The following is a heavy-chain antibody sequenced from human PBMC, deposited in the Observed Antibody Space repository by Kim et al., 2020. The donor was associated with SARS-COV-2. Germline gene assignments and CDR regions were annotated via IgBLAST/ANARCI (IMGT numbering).Heavy chain of an antibody. CDR3: ARVTTITAPFYDY. J-gene: IGHJ4*02. Sequence: SADSVQGRFTISRDNAKNALNLEMNSLRAEDTALYYCARVTTITAPFYDYWGRGTLVTVSS. V-gene: IGHV3-23*01. D-gene: IGHD4-4*01.